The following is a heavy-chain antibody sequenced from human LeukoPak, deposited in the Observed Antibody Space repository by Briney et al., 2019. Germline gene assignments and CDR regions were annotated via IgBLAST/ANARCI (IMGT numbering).Heavy chain of an antibody. CDR3: AREGYYGSGSPPSLYFDY. J-gene: IGHJ4*02. CDR1: GFTFRNYV. V-gene: IGHV3-30-3*01. Sequence: SGGSLRLSCAASGFTFRNYVIHWVRQAPGKGLEWVAVTSSDLNVKLYADSVKGRFTISRDNSRSTLYLQMNSLRPEDTAIYYCAREGYYGSGSPPSLYFDYWGQGTPVTVSS. CDR2: TSSDLNVK. D-gene: IGHD3-10*01.